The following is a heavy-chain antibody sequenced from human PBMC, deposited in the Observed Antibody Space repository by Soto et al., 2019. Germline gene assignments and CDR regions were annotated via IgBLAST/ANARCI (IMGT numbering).Heavy chain of an antibody. J-gene: IGHJ4*02. CDR1: GGSISSYY. Sequence: PSETLSLTCTVSGGSISSYYWSWIRQPPGKGLEWIGSIYYSGSTYYNPSLKSRVTISVDTSKNQFSLKLSSVTAADTAVYYCARHPTTKAPDYWGQGTLVTVSS. V-gene: IGHV4-59*05. CDR3: ARHPTTKAPDY. CDR2: IYYSGST. D-gene: IGHD4-17*01.